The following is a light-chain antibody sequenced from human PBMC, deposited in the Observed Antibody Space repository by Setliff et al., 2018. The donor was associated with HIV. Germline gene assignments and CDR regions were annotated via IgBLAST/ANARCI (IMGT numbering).Light chain of an antibody. CDR3: SAFTSSDTVV. CDR2: EVS. CDR1: GSDVGAYNY. J-gene: IGLJ2*01. V-gene: IGLV2-14*01. Sequence: QSALTQPASVSGSPGQSIAISCTGTGSDVGAYNYVSWYQQHPGKAPKVIIYEVSNRPSGVSNRFSGSESGNTASLTISGLQAEDEGDYYCSAFTSSDTVVFGGGTKVTVL.